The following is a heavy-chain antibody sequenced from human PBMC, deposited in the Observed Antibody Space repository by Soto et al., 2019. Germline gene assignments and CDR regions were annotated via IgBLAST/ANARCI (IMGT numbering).Heavy chain of an antibody. Sequence: QVQLVQSGAEVKKPGSSVKVSCKASGCTFSSYTISWVRQAPGQGLEWMGRIIPILGIANYAQKFQGRVTISEDKSTSTAYMELSSLRSEDTAVYYCARDQGRRYCDWSIDYWGQGTLVTVSS. CDR1: GCTFSSYT. CDR3: ARDQGRRYCDWSIDY. D-gene: IGHD3-9*01. J-gene: IGHJ4*02. V-gene: IGHV1-69*08. CDR2: IIPILGIA.